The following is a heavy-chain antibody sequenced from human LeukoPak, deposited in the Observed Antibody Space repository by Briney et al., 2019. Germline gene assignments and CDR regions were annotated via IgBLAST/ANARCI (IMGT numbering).Heavy chain of an antibody. CDR1: GVTFSGYS. Sequence: PGGSLRLSCAASGVTFSGYSMNWVRQAPGKGLEWVAVISYDGSSKYYADSVKGRFTISRDNSKNTLYLQMNSLRAEDTAVYYCAKDLEPQLVGAADYWGQGTLVTVSS. CDR2: ISYDGSSK. CDR3: AKDLEPQLVGAADY. J-gene: IGHJ4*02. V-gene: IGHV3-30*18. D-gene: IGHD1-26*01.